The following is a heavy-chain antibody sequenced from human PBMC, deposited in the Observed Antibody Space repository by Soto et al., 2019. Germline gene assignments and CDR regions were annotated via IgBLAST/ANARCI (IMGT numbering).Heavy chain of an antibody. CDR3: PRDGGFYYGMDV. J-gene: IGHJ6*02. CDR1: GASISSYY. CDR2: IYNSGST. D-gene: IGHD3-3*01. V-gene: IGHV4-59*01. Sequence: QVQLQESGPGLVKPSETLSLTCTVSGASISSYYWTWIRQPPGKGLEWIGYIYNSGSTNYNPSLKSPVTISVDTYKNQCSLKLSSVTAADTAVYYCPRDGGFYYGMDVWGQGTTVIVSS.